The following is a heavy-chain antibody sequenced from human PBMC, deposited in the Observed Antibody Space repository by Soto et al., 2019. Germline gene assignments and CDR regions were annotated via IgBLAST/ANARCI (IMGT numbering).Heavy chain of an antibody. CDR2: ISAYNGDT. D-gene: IGHD3-16*02. CDR1: GYTFNTEG. Sequence: QVQLLQSGAEVKQPGASVKVSCKASGYTFNTEGITWVRQAPGQGLEWMGWISAYNGDTSYAQRFQDRVTMTTDTTTSAAYMDLRSLRSDDTAVYYWARGGLSVVTGLAAWGEGTLVTVSS. J-gene: IGHJ5*02. CDR3: ARGGLSVVTGLAA. V-gene: IGHV1-18*01.